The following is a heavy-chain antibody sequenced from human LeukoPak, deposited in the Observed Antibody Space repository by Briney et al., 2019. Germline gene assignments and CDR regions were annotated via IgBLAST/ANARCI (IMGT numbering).Heavy chain of an antibody. Sequence: SETLSLTCTVSGGSISSSSYYWGWIRQPPGKGLEWIGSIYYSGSTYYNPSLKSRVTISVDTSKNQFSLKLSSVTAADTAVYYCARVGDYGDYVNWFDPWGPGTLVTVSS. CDR2: IYYSGST. J-gene: IGHJ5*02. CDR1: GGSISSSSYY. V-gene: IGHV4-39*07. D-gene: IGHD4-17*01. CDR3: ARVGDYGDYVNWFDP.